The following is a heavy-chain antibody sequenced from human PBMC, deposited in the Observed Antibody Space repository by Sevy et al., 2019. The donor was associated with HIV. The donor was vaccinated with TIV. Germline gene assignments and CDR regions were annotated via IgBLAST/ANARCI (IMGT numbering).Heavy chain of an antibody. CDR1: GFILSDYH. J-gene: IGHJ6*02. D-gene: IGHD4-17*01. CDR2: ISDSDDSI. V-gene: IGHV3-11*01. CDR3: ARDHVKDGDLGDYYYFAMDV. Sequence: GESLKISCAASGFILSDYHMSWIRQAPGKGLEWLSYISDSDDSIYYADSVKGRFTISWDKTKNSLYLQMNSLRAEDTAVYYCARDHVKDGDLGDYYYFAMDVWGQGTTVTVSS.